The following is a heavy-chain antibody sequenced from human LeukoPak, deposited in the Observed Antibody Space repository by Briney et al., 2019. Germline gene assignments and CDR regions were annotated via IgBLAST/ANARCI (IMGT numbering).Heavy chain of an antibody. CDR1: GGSFSDYY. V-gene: IGHV4-34*01. Sequence: PSETLSLTCAVYGGSFSDYYWSWIRQPPGKGLEWIGEINHSGSTNYNPSLKSRVTISVDTSKNQFSLKLSSVTAADTAVYYCARGRYCSGGSCPEYNYGRGLPVWFDPWGQGTLVTVSS. CDR2: INHSGST. J-gene: IGHJ5*02. CDR3: ARGRYCSGGSCPEYNYGRGLPVWFDP. D-gene: IGHD2-15*01.